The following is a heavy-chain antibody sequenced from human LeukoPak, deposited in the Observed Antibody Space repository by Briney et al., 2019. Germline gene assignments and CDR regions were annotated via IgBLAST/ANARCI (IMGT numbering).Heavy chain of an antibody. CDR3: AKGSPGYGDYFDY. J-gene: IGHJ4*02. Sequence: GGSLRLSCAASGFTFEDYAMHWVRQGPGKGLEWVAGISWNSGSIGYADSVKGRFTISRDNAKNSLYLQMNSLRADDTALYYCAKGSPGYGDYFDYWGQGTLVTVSS. CDR2: ISWNSGSI. D-gene: IGHD4-17*01. V-gene: IGHV3-9*01. CDR1: GFTFEDYA.